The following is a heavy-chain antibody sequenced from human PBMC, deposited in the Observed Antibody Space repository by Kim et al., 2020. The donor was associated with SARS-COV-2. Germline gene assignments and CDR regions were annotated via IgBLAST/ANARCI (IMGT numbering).Heavy chain of an antibody. CDR3: VRGDYYHSGEFES. D-gene: IGHD3-10*01. Sequence: GGSLRLSCAVSGFTFSKYWMNWVRQAPGKGLMWVSSINFDGSRISYADSVRGRFTISRESARNTVELQMNSLRVDDTGVYYCVRGDYYHSGEFESWGQGTLVTVSS. CDR1: GFTFSKYW. V-gene: IGHV3-74*03. CDR2: INFDGSRI. J-gene: IGHJ5*01.